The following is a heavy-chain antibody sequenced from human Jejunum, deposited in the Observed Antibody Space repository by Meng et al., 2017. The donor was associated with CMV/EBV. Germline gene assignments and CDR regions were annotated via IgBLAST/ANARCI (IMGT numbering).Heavy chain of an antibody. J-gene: IGHJ4*02. CDR2: VSYSGYT. V-gene: IGHV4-59*01. Sequence: LTCTVSGGSLSGYYWHWIRQPPGRGLEWIGYVSYSGYTSYNPSLKSRVTISGDTSRNQFFLQLTSVTAADTAVYYCAREYSSSDYWGQGKLVTVSS. CDR3: AREYSSSDY. D-gene: IGHD5-18*01. CDR1: GGSLSGYY.